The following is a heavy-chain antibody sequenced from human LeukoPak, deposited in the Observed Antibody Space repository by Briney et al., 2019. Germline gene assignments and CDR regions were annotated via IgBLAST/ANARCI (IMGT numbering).Heavy chain of an antibody. D-gene: IGHD2-21*02. Sequence: GASLRLSCAASGFTFSSYAMSWVRQAPGKGLEWVSGISGSGDSTYYADSVKGRFTISRDNSKNTLYLQMNSLRAEDTAVYYCAKGKSYCGGDCYNYCGQGTLVTVSS. CDR1: GFTFSSYA. CDR3: AKGKSYCGGDCYNY. CDR2: ISGSGDST. V-gene: IGHV3-23*01. J-gene: IGHJ4*02.